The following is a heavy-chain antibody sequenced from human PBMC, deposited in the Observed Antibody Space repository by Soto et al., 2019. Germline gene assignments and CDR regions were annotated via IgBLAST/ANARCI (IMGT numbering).Heavy chain of an antibody. CDR2: IVVGSGST. CDR3: ARRSPSWAFDI. V-gene: IGHV1-58*02. CDR1: GFTDTSSA. D-gene: IGHD2-15*01. J-gene: IGHJ3*02. Sequence: SVKVSFKAPGFTDTSSAMPWVQQARGQRLEWIGWIVVGSGSTYYADSVKGRFTISRDNSKNTLYLQMSSLRAEVTAVYYCARRSPSWAFDILGQGTMVTVSS.